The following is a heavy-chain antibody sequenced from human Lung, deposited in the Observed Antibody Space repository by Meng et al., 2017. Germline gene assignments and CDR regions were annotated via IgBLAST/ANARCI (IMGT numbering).Heavy chain of an antibody. CDR2: INHSGST. Sequence: SETLSLTCAVYGGSFSGYYWSWIRQPPGKGLEWIGEINHSGSTNYNPSLKSRVTISVDTSKNQFSLKLSSVTAADTAVYYCARGRSGSFSKYYFDYWGQGTLVTVSS. J-gene: IGHJ4*02. V-gene: IGHV4-34*01. D-gene: IGHD1-26*01. CDR3: ARGRSGSFSKYYFDY. CDR1: GGSFSGYY.